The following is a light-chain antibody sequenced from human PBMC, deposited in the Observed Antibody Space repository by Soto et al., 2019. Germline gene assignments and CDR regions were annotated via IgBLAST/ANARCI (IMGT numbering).Light chain of an antibody. CDR2: RVI. CDR3: SSYTTSSTYV. J-gene: IGLJ1*01. CDR1: SSDIGRYDY. V-gene: IGLV2-14*03. Sequence: QSALTQPASVSGSPGQSITISCTGTSSDIGRYDYVSWYQQLPGKAPKLIIYRVINRPSGVSDRFSGSKSGNSASLSISGLQPEDEAGYYCSSYTTSSTYVFGTGTKLTVL.